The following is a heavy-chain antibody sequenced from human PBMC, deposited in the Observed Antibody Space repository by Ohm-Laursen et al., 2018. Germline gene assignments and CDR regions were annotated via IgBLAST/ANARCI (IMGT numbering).Heavy chain of an antibody. CDR1: GFTFSSYA. J-gene: IGHJ3*02. Sequence: SLRLSCAASGFTFSSYAMSWVRQAPGKGLEWVSVIYSGGSTYYAGSVKGRFTISRDNSKNTLYLQMHSLRAEDTAVYYCARDLRQDAFDIWGQGTMVTVSS. CDR2: IYSGGST. CDR3: ARDLRQDAFDI. V-gene: IGHV3-66*01.